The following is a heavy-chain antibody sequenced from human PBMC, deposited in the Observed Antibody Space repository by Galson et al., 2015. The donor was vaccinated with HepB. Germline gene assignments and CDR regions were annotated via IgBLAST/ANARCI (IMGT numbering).Heavy chain of an antibody. D-gene: IGHD6-13*01. Sequence: SLRLSCAASGFTFSSYWMSWVRQAPGKGLEWVANIKQDGSEKYYVDSVKGRFTISRDNAKNSLYLQMNSLRAEDTAVYYCARDSEYSTTWYAPYAFDIWGQGTMVTVSS. V-gene: IGHV3-7*01. CDR2: IKQDGSEK. CDR1: GFTFSSYW. CDR3: ARDSEYSTTWYAPYAFDI. J-gene: IGHJ3*02.